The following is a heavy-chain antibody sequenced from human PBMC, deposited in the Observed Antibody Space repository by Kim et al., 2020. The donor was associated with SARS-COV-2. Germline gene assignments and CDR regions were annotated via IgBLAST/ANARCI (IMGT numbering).Heavy chain of an antibody. CDR3: ARSLPYYYDSSGYAFDI. Sequence: GGSLRLSCAASGFTFSSYDMHWVRQATGKGLEWVSAIGTAGDTYYPGSVKGRFTISRENAKNSLYLQMNSLRAGDTAVYYCARSLPYYYDSSGYAFDIWGQGTMVTVSS. CDR2: IGTAGDT. V-gene: IGHV3-13*01. CDR1: GFTFSSYD. D-gene: IGHD3-22*01. J-gene: IGHJ3*02.